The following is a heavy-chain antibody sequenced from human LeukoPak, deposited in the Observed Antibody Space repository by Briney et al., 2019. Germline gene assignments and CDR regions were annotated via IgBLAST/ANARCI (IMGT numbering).Heavy chain of an antibody. V-gene: IGHV3-21*01. Sequence: PGGSLRLSCAAYGFTFSSYSMNWVRQAPGKGLEWVSSISSSSSYIYYADSVKGRFTISRDNAKNSLYLQMNSLRAEDTAVYYCARGARFGDDYWGQGTLVTVSS. CDR2: ISSSSSYI. D-gene: IGHD3-16*01. CDR1: GFTFSSYS. CDR3: ARGARFGDDY. J-gene: IGHJ4*02.